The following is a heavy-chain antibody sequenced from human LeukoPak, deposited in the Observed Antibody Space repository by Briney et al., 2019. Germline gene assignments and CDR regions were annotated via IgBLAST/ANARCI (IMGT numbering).Heavy chain of an antibody. CDR1: GDSVSSNSAA. D-gene: IGHD3-10*01. J-gene: IGHJ6*04. CDR2: TYYRSKWYN. CDR3: ARDPVLLWFGELPNYYYGMDV. Sequence: SRTLSLTCAISGDSVSSNSAAWNWIRQSPSRGLEWLGRTYYRSKWYNDYAVSVKSRITINPDTSKNQFSLQLNSVTPEDTAVYYCARDPVLLWFGELPNYYYGMDVWGKGTTVTVSS. V-gene: IGHV6-1*01.